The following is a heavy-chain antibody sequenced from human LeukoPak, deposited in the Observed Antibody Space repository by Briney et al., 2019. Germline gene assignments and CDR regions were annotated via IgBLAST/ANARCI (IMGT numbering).Heavy chain of an antibody. D-gene: IGHD5-18*01. CDR2: ISYDGSNY. CDR3: VKDGVERALDGYHFDR. V-gene: IGHV3-30*18. CDR1: GFTFSSFG. Sequence: GGSLRLSCAASGFTFSSFGIHWVRQAPGKGLEWVAVISYDGSNYYFVDSARGRFTVSRDNSKNTLYLEMNSLRPEDTAVYYCVKDGVERALDGYHFDRWGQGTLVTVSS. J-gene: IGHJ4*02.